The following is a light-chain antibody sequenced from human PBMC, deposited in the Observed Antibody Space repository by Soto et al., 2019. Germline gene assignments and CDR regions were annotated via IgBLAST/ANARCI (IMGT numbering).Light chain of an antibody. CDR1: SSDVGGYNY. CDR2: DVT. CDR3: CSYAGSYVFV. Sequence: QSALTHPRSVSGSPGQSVTISCTGTSSDVGGYNYVSWYQQYPGKAPKLILYDVTKRPSGVPDRFSGSKSGNTASLTISGLQAEDEADYHCCSYAGSYVFVFGTGTKLTGL. V-gene: IGLV2-11*01. J-gene: IGLJ1*01.